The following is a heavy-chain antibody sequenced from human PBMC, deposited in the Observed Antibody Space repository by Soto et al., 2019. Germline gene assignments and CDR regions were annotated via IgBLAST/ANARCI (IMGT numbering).Heavy chain of an antibody. V-gene: IGHV1-69*12. D-gene: IGHD2-2*01. J-gene: IGHJ6*02. CDR3: ARHVPAAGYYYGMDV. CDR1: GGTFSSYA. CDR2: IIPIFGTA. Sequence: QVQLVQSGAEVKKPGSSVKVSCKASGGTFSSYAISWVRQAPGQGLEWMGGIIPIFGTANYAQKFQGRVTITAGEFTSTAYTDLDSLRSEDTAVYYCARHVPAAGYYYGMDVWGQGTTVTVSS.